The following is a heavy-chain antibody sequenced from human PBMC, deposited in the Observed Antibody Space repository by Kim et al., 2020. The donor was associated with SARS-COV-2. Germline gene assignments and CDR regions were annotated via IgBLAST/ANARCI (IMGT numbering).Heavy chain of an antibody. CDR2: IKQDGSEK. D-gene: IGHD3-10*01. J-gene: IGHJ4*02. CDR3: ARVGGRGGPHFDY. CDR1: GFTFSSYW. V-gene: IGHV3-7*03. Sequence: GGSLRLSCAASGFTFSSYWMSWVRQAPGKGLEWVANIKQDGSEKYYVDSVKGRFTISRDNAKNSLYLQMNSLRAEDTAVYYCARVGGRGGPHFDYWGQGTLVTVSS.